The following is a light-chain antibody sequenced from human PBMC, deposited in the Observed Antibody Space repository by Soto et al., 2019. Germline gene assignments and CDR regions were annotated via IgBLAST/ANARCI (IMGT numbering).Light chain of an antibody. CDR1: QSITTY. CDR2: ATS. V-gene: IGKV1-39*01. CDR3: QQTYSAPQT. Sequence: DIQMTQSPSSLSASVGDRVTITCRASQSITTYLNWYQQKPGKAPKLLIYATSSLQSGVPSRFSGSGSGTDFTLTISSLQAEDFATYFCQQTYSAPQTFGQGTKVDIK. J-gene: IGKJ1*01.